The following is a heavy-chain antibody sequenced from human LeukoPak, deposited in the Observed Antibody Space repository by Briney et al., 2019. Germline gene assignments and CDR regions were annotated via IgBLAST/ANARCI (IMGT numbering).Heavy chain of an antibody. CDR1: GYTFTSYD. Sequence: ASVKVSCKASGYTFTSYDINWVRQATGQGLEWMGWISAYNGNTNYAQKLQGRVTMTTDTSTSTAYMELRSLRSDDTAVYYCARDYCSSTSCYAATSDDYGMDVWGQGTTVTVSS. J-gene: IGHJ6*02. CDR2: ISAYNGNT. CDR3: ARDYCSSTSCYAATSDDYGMDV. V-gene: IGHV1-18*01. D-gene: IGHD2-2*01.